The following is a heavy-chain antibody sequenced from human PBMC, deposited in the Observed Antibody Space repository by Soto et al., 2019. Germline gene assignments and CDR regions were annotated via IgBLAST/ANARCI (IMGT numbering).Heavy chain of an antibody. Sequence: EVQLVESGGGLVKPGGSLRLSCAASGFTFSSYSMNWVRQAPGKGLEWVSSISSSSSYIYYADSVKGRFTISRDNAKNSLYLQMNSLRAEDTAVYYCARCIAAAGDCTIFAYWGQGTLVTVSS. CDR3: ARCIAAAGDCTIFAY. CDR1: GFTFSSYS. V-gene: IGHV3-21*03. J-gene: IGHJ4*02. CDR2: ISSSSSYI. D-gene: IGHD6-13*01.